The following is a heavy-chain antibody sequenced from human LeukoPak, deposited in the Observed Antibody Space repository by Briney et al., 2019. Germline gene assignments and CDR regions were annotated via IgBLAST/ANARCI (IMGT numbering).Heavy chain of an antibody. Sequence: ASVNVSCKASGYTFTSYGISWVRQAPGQGLEWMGWISAYNGNTNYAQKLQGRVTMTTDTSTSTAYMELRSLRSDDTAVYYCARDGELWFGEQYNWFDPWGQGTLVTVSS. CDR3: ARDGELWFGEQYNWFDP. D-gene: IGHD3-10*01. CDR2: ISAYNGNT. CDR1: GYTFTSYG. J-gene: IGHJ5*02. V-gene: IGHV1-18*01.